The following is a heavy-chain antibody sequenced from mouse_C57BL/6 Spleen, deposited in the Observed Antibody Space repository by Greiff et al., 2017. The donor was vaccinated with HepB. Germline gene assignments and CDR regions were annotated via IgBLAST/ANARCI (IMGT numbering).Heavy chain of an antibody. CDR1: GYTFTSYW. D-gene: IGHD1-1*01. V-gene: IGHV1-64*01. J-gene: IGHJ4*01. CDR3: ARSDGSSHYDAMHD. CDR2: IHPNSGST. Sequence: QVQLQQPGAELVKPGASVKLSCKASGYTFTSYWMHWVKQRPGQGLEWIGMIHPNSGSTNYNEKFKSKATLTVDKSSSTAYMQLSSLTSEDSAVYYCARSDGSSHYDAMHDWGQGTPVTVSA.